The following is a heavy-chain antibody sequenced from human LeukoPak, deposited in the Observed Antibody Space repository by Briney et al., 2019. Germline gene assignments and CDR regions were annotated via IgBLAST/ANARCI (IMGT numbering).Heavy chain of an antibody. J-gene: IGHJ4*02. Sequence: GGSLRLSCAASGFTFSSYGMHWVRQAPGKGLEWVAVIWYDGSNKYYADSVKGRFTISRDNSKNTLYLQMNSLRAEDTAVYYCARDGYSSGWYRGYYFDYWGQGTLVTVSS. V-gene: IGHV3-33*01. CDR3: ARDGYSSGWYRGYYFDY. D-gene: IGHD6-19*01. CDR2: IWYDGSNK. CDR1: GFTFSSYG.